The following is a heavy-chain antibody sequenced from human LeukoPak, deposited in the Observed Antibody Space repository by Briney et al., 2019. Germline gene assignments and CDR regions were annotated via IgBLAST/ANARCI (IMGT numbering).Heavy chain of an antibody. D-gene: IGHD3-3*01. Sequence: GSSLGLSCAASGFTFDDYAMQLIRQAPGKGLVCVSPISWISGSIVYAYSVNGRFTISRDNAKTSLYLRMNSLRAEDTALYYCAKDELLYYGDVEDAFDIWGQGTMVTVSS. V-gene: IGHV3-9*01. CDR1: GFTFDDYA. CDR3: AKDELLYYGDVEDAFDI. CDR2: ISWISGSI. J-gene: IGHJ3*02.